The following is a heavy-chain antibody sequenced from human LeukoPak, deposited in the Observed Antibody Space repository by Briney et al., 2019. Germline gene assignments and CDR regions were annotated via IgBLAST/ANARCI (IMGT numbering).Heavy chain of an antibody. CDR1: GYTFTGYY. CDR3: ARVGGGFEYDSSGYKGG. J-gene: IGHJ4*02. D-gene: IGHD3-22*01. V-gene: IGHV1-2*02. Sequence: GASVKVSCKASGYTFTGYYMHWVRQAPGQGLEWMGWINPDSGGTNYAQKFQGRVTMTRDTSIGTAYMELSRLRSDDTAVYYCARVGGGFEYDSSGYKGGWGQGTLVTVSS. CDR2: INPDSGGT.